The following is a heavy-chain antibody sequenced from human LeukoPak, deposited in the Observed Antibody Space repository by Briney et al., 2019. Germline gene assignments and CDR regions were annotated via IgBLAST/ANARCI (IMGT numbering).Heavy chain of an antibody. CDR2: ISGSGGST. CDR1: GFTFSSYA. D-gene: IGHD2-2*01. Sequence: PGRSLRLSCAASGFTFSSYAMSWVRQAPGKGLEWVSAISGSGGSTYYADSVKGRFTISRDNSKNTLYLQMNSLRAEDTAVYYCAKDVWEYCSSTSCRGVVYYFDYWGQGTLVTVSS. CDR3: AKDVWEYCSSTSCRGVVYYFDY. J-gene: IGHJ4*02. V-gene: IGHV3-23*01.